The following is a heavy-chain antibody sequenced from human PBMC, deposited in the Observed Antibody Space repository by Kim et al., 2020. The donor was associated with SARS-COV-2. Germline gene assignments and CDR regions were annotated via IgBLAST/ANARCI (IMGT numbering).Heavy chain of an antibody. CDR2: ISWNSGSI. CDR3: AKDFNYDFWCGYGNNWFDP. J-gene: IGHJ5*02. V-gene: IGHV3-9*01. CDR1: GFTFGDYA. D-gene: IGHD3-3*01. Sequence: GGSLRLSCAASGFTFGDYAMHWVRQAPGKGLEWVSGISWNSGSIGYADSVKGRFTISRDNAKNSLYLQMNSLRAEDTALYYCAKDFNYDFWCGYGNNWFDPWGQGTLVTVSS.